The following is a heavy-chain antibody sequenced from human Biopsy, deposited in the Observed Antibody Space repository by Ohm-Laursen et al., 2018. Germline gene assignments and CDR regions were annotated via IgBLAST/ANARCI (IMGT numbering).Heavy chain of an antibody. CDR2: IYYSGST. CDR1: GGSIGSFF. D-gene: IGHD2-21*01. J-gene: IGHJ6*02. V-gene: IGHV4-59*01. Sequence: TLSLTCTVSGGSIGSFFWSWIRQPPGKGLEWIGYIYYSGSTNYNPSLKSRVTISLDTSKNQFSLELSSVIPSDTAVYYCAIDRVPRRGVMPVYYYGMDVWGQGSTVTVSS. CDR3: AIDRVPRRGVMPVYYYGMDV.